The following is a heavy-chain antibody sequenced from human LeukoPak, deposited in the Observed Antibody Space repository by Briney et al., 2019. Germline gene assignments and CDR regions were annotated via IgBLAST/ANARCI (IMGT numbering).Heavy chain of an antibody. CDR2: INPNSGGT. D-gene: IGHD2-15*01. CDR3: ARSEWWSPPQKDY. J-gene: IGHJ4*02. CDR1: GYTFTGYY. V-gene: IGHV1-2*02. Sequence: AASVKVSCKASGYTFTGYYMHWVRQAPGQGLEWMGWINPNSGGTNYAQKFQGRVTMTRDTSISTAYMELSRLRSDDTAVYYCARSEWWSPPQKDYWGQGTLVTVSS.